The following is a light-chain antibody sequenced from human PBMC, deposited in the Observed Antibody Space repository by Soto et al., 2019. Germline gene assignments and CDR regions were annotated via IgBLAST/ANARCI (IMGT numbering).Light chain of an antibody. CDR3: QQFGNSPWT. J-gene: IGKJ1*01. CDR2: GTS. CDR1: QSVPSTY. Sequence: VLSQSPAILSLSPGERATLSCRASQSVPSTYFAWYQQKAGQHPRLLISGTSNRATGIPDRFSGSGSGTDFTLTISRLEPEDLAVYVCQQFGNSPWTVGQGTKGDIK. V-gene: IGKV3-20*01.